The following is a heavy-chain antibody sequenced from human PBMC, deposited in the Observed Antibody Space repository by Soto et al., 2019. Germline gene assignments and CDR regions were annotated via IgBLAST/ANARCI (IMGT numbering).Heavy chain of an antibody. V-gene: IGHV3-11*06. CDR1: GFTFSDYY. D-gene: IGHD3-16*01. CDR3: AKDRDRGGWVADY. CDR2: ISSSRTYT. J-gene: IGHJ4*02. Sequence: QVQLVESGGALVKPGGSPTLSYADSGFTFSDYYMSWIRQAPGRSLEWVAYISSSRTYTKYADSVKGRFTNSRVDAERSLYLQMDSLRGEGTAVYFCAKDRDRGGWVADYWGQGTLVTVSS.